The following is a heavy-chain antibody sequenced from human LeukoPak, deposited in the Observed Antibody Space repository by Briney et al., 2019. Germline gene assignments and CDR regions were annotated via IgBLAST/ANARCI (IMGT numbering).Heavy chain of an antibody. CDR2: ISYDGSNK. CDR1: GFTFSSYA. CDR3: ARDRLLLGLPYYYGMGV. D-gene: IGHD2-15*01. J-gene: IGHJ6*02. Sequence: AGGSLRLSCAASGFTFSSYAMHWVRQAPGKGLEWVAVISYDGSNKYYADSVKGRFTISRDNSKNTLYLQMNSLRAEDTAVYYCARDRLLLGLPYYYGMGVWGQGTTVTVSS. V-gene: IGHV3-30*04.